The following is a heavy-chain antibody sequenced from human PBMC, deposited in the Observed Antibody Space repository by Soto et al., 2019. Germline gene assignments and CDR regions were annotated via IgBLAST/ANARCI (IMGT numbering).Heavy chain of an antibody. V-gene: IGHV3-23*01. J-gene: IGHJ4*02. CDR3: ATRPLDILTGYYKDY. Sequence: GGSLRLSCAASGFTFSSYAMSWVRQAPGKGLEWVSAISGSGGSTYYADSVKGRFTISRDNSKNTLYLQMNSLRAEDTAVYYCATRPLDILTGYYKDYWGQGTLVTVS. D-gene: IGHD3-9*01. CDR1: GFTFSSYA. CDR2: ISGSGGST.